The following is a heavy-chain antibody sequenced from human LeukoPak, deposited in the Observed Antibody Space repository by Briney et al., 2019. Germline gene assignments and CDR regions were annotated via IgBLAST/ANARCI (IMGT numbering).Heavy chain of an antibody. J-gene: IGHJ3*02. CDR1: GYSFTSYW. D-gene: IGHD3-16*02. V-gene: IGHV5-10-1*01. CDR3: ARSSLGELSLSASGAFDI. CDR2: IDPSDSYT. Sequence: GESLKISCKGSGYSFTSYWISWVRQMPGKGLEWMGRIDPSDSYTNYSPSFQGHVTISADKSISTAYLQWSSLKASDTAMYYCARSSLGELSLSASGAFDIWGQGTMVTVSS.